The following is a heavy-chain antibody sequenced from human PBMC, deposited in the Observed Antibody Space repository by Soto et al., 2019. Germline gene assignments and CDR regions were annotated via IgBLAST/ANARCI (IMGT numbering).Heavy chain of an antibody. J-gene: IGHJ3*02. D-gene: IGHD4-17*01. V-gene: IGHV3-33*01. CDR3: ARDLSGDYGALDT. Sequence: GGSLRLSCAASGFTFSSYGVHWARQAPGKGLEWVAVIWYDGSNKVYADSVKGRFTISRDSSKNTLYLQMNSLRAEDTAVYYCARDLSGDYGALDTWGQGTMVTVSS. CDR2: IWYDGSNK. CDR1: GFTFSSYG.